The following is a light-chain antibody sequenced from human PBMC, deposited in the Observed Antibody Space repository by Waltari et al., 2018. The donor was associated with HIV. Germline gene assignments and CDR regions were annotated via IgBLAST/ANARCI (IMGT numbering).Light chain of an antibody. Sequence: QSVVTQPPSVSGAPGQRVTISCPGSSSNIGAGYAVHWYQQLPGTAPKLLIYGNSNRPSGVPDRFSGSKSGTSASLAITGLQAEDEADYYCQSYDSSLSGSDVVFGGGTELTVL. CDR1: SSNIGAGYA. J-gene: IGLJ2*01. CDR2: GNS. CDR3: QSYDSSLSGSDVV. V-gene: IGLV1-40*01.